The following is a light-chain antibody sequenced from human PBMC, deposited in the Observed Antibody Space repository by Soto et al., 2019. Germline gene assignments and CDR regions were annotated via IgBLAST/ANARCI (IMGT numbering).Light chain of an antibody. V-gene: IGKV3-20*01. CDR1: QSISSSY. CDR2: AAS. J-gene: IGKJ3*01. Sequence: EIVLTQSPGTLSLSPGERATLSCRASQSISSSYLAWFQQKPGQAPRLLLYAASSRATGIPDRFSGRGSGTDVSLTISRLEPEDFAVDYCQQYGSSLFTFGPGTKVDMK. CDR3: QQYGSSLFT.